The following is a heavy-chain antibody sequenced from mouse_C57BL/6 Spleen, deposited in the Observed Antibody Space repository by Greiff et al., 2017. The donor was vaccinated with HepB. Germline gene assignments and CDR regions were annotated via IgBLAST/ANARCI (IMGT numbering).Heavy chain of an antibody. CDR3: ARLGEYYFDY. CDR1: GFNIKDYY. Sequence: VQLKESGAELVRPGASVKLSCTASGFNIKDYYMHWVKQRTEQGLEWIGRIDPEDGETKYAPKFQGKATITADTSSNTAYLQLSSLTSEDTAVYYCARLGEYYFDYWGQGTTLTVSS. V-gene: IGHV14-2*01. CDR2: IDPEDGET. J-gene: IGHJ2*01.